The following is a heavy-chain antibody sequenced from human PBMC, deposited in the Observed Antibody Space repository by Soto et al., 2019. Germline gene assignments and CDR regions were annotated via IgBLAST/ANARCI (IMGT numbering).Heavy chain of an antibody. D-gene: IGHD3-3*01. CDR3: ASSILEWSPYYYYYMDV. CDR1: GGSISSYY. J-gene: IGHJ6*03. V-gene: IGHV4-59*08. Sequence: SETLSLTCTVSGGSISSYYWSWIRQPPGKGLEWIGYIYYSGSTNYNPSLKSRVTISVDTSKNQFSLKLSSVTAADTAVYYCASSILEWSPYYYYYMDVWGKGTTVTVSS. CDR2: IYYSGST.